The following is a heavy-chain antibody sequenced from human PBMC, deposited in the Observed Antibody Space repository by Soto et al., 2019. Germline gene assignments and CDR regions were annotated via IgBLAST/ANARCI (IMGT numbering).Heavy chain of an antibody. Sequence: PSETLSLTCAVSGGSISSGGYSWSWIRQPPGKGLEWIGYIYHSGSTYYNPSLKSRVTISVDRSKNQFSLKLSSVTAADTAVYFCARAPTTVTTSPVSSFDYWGQGTLVTVSS. J-gene: IGHJ4*02. V-gene: IGHV4-30-2*01. CDR1: GGSISSGGYS. CDR2: IYHSGST. CDR3: ARAPTTVTTSPVSSFDY. D-gene: IGHD4-4*01.